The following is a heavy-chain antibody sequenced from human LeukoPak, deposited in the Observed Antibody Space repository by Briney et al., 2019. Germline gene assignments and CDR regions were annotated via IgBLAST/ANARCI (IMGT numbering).Heavy chain of an antibody. J-gene: IGHJ6*02. V-gene: IGHV4-59*08. CDR2: IYYSGST. Sequence: SETLSLTCAVYGGSFSGYYWSWIRQPPGKGLEWIGYIYYSGSTNYNPSLKSRVTISVDTSKNQFSLKLSSVAAADTAVYYCARLGTLVVPAATVYYGMDVWGQGTTVTVSS. CDR1: GGSFSGYY. CDR3: ARLGTLVVPAATVYYGMDV. D-gene: IGHD2-2*01.